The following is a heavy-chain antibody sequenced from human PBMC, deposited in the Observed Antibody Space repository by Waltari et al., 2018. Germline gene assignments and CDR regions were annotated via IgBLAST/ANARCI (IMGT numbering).Heavy chain of an antibody. V-gene: IGHV3-7*01. CDR1: GFIFSNYW. Sequence: EVQLVESGGDFVQPGGSLRLSCAASGFIFSNYWMTWVRQAPGKGLEWVAKIKEDGSEKDYVDSVKGRFTISRDNAGNSMDLEMNSLRVEDTAVYYCARDGRLYYDFWSGSYGLDAWGQGTTVIISS. D-gene: IGHD3-3*01. CDR2: IKEDGSEK. CDR3: ARDGRLYYDFWSGSYGLDA. J-gene: IGHJ6*02.